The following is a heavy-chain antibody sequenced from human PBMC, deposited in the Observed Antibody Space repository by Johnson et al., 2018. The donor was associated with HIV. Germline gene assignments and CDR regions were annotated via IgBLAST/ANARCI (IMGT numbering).Heavy chain of an antibody. CDR3: AKDRSGGSSFPDAFDM. J-gene: IGHJ3*02. D-gene: IGHD1-26*01. Sequence: QVQLVESGGGVVQPGRSLRLSCAASGFTFSSYGMHWVRQAPGKGLEWLAVISYDGSYKFYADSVKGRFTISRDNPKNTLNLQMNSLRAEDTAVYYCAKDRSGGSSFPDAFDMWGQGTLVTVSS. V-gene: IGHV3-30*18. CDR2: ISYDGSYK. CDR1: GFTFSSYG.